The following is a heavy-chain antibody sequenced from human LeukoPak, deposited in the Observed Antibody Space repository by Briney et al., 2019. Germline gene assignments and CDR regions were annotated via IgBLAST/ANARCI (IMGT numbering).Heavy chain of an antibody. CDR1: GGSITNYY. Sequence: SETLSLTCAVSGGSITNYYWSWIRQPAGKGLEWIGRIHSSGITHYNPSLKSRVTMSVDTSKSQFSLKLSSVTAADTAVYYCARGRGGGSRAYYWGQGTLVTVSS. D-gene: IGHD2-15*01. CDR2: IHSSGIT. V-gene: IGHV4-4*07. J-gene: IGHJ4*02. CDR3: ARGRGGGSRAYY.